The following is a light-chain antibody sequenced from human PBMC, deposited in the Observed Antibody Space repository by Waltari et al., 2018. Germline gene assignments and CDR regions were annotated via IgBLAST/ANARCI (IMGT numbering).Light chain of an antibody. CDR3: LQYGSSPQT. CDR1: QSVPANY. V-gene: IGKV3-20*01. J-gene: IGKJ1*01. Sequence: EIVLTQSPDTLSLSPGERANLSCRASQSVPANYLAWYQQKPGQAPRLLISGASSRATGIPDRFSGSGSGTDFTLTISRLEPEDFAVYSCLQYGSSPQTFGQGTKVEVK. CDR2: GAS.